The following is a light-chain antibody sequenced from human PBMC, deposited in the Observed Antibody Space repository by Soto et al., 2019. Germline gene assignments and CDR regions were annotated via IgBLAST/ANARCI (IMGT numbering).Light chain of an antibody. J-gene: IGKJ1*01. Sequence: DIQMTQSPSTLSASVGDRVTITCRASQSISSWLAWYQQKPGKAPKLLIYKASSLETGVPSRFSGSGSGTEFTLILSSLQPDDFASYYCPQYGSSSPLTFGQGTKVEIK. CDR2: KAS. V-gene: IGKV1-5*03. CDR3: PQYGSSSPLT. CDR1: QSISSW.